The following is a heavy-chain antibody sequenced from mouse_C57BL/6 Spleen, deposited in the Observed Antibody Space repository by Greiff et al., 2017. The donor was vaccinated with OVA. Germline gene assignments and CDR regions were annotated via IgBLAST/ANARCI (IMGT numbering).Heavy chain of an antibody. CDR2: IYPGDGDT. J-gene: IGHJ2*01. CDR3: ARDYYGSSFFDY. V-gene: IGHV1-82*01. CDR1: GYAFSTSW. Sequence: QVQLKEPGPELVKPGASVKISCKASGYAFSTSWMNWVKRRPGKGLEWIGRIYPGDGDTTYNGKFKGKATLAEDKSSSQACMQLSSLTSEDSAVYVCARDYYGSSFFDYWGQGTTLTVSS. D-gene: IGHD1-1*01.